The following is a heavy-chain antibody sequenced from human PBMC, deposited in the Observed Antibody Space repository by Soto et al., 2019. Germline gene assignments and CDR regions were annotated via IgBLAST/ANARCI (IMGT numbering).Heavy chain of an antibody. J-gene: IGHJ4*02. CDR2: INHSGST. CDR1: GGYFSGYY. D-gene: IGHD2-15*01. Sequence: SETLSLTCAVYGGYFSGYYWSWIRQPPGKGLEWIGEINHSGSTNYNPSLKSRVTISVDTSKNQFSLKLSSVTAADTAVYYCARGHGNFDYWGQGTLVTVSS. CDR3: ARGHGNFDY. V-gene: IGHV4-34*01.